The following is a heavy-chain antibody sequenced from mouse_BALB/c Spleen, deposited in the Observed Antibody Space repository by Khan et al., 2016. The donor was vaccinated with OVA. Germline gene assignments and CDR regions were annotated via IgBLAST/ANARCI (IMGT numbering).Heavy chain of an antibody. D-gene: IGHD1-1*01. CDR1: GDSITSGF. CDR2: ITYSGNT. CDR3: ARSYGSWAMDY. Sequence: VQLKQSGPSLVKPSQTLSLTCSVTGDSITSGFWNWIRKFPGNKFEYLGYITYSGNTYYNPSLKSRISFTRDTSNSQYFLQLNSVTTEDTATYFCARSYGSWAMDYWGQGTTVTVSS. J-gene: IGHJ4*01. V-gene: IGHV3-8*02.